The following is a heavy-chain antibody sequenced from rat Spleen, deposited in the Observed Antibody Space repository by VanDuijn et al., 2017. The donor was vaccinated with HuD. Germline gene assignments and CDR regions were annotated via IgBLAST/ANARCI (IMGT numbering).Heavy chain of an antibody. CDR3: TRLYYSNWFAY. Sequence: EVQLMESDGGLVQPGRSLKLSCAASGFTFSDYYMAWVRQAPTKGLEWVATIRHDGSSTYYRDSVKGRFTISRDNAKSTLYLQMDSLRSEDTATYYCTRLYYSNWFAYWGQGTLVTVSS. CDR2: IRHDGSST. V-gene: IGHV5-29*01. D-gene: IGHD1-1*01. J-gene: IGHJ3*01. CDR1: GFTFSDYY.